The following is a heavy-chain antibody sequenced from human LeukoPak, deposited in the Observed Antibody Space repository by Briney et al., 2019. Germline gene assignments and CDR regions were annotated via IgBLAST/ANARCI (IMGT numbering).Heavy chain of an antibody. CDR2: ISSSSSYI. V-gene: IGHV3-21*01. CDR1: GFTFSSYS. J-gene: IGHJ6*02. D-gene: IGHD3-10*01. CDR3: ARIYGSTKNYGMDV. Sequence: GGSLRLSCAASGFTFSSYSMNWVRQAPGKGLEWVSPISSSSSYIYYADSVKGRFTISRDNAKNSLYLQMNSLRAEDTAVYYCARIYGSTKNYGMDVWGQGTTVTVSS.